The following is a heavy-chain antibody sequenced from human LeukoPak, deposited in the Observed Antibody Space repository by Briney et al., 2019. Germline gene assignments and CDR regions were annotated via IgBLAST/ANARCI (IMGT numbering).Heavy chain of an antibody. D-gene: IGHD3-10*01. Sequence: GGSLRLSCAASGFTFSSYSMNWVRQAPGKGLEWVSYISSSSSTIYYADSVKGRFTISRDNAKNSLYLQMNSLRAEDTAVYYCARDDLYGSQHWGQGTLVTVSS. CDR2: ISSSSSTI. J-gene: IGHJ1*01. V-gene: IGHV3-48*01. CDR1: GFTFSSYS. CDR3: ARDDLYGSQH.